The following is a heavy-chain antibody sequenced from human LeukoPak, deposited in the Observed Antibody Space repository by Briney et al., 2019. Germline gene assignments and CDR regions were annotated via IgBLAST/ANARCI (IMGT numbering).Heavy chain of an antibody. V-gene: IGHV3-23*01. CDR2: ISGSGGST. CDR1: GFTFSSYA. D-gene: IGHD6-19*01. J-gene: IGHJ6*02. Sequence: GESLRLSCAASGFTFSSYAMSWVRQAPGKGLEWVSVISGSGGSTYYADSVKGRFTISRDNSKNTLYLQMNSLRVEDTAVYYCAKVKTAVAVARGMDVWGQGTTVTVSS. CDR3: AKVKTAVAVARGMDV.